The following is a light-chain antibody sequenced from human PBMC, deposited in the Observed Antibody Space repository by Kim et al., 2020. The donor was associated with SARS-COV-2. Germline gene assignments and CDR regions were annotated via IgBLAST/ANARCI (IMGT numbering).Light chain of an antibody. V-gene: IGKV3-20*01. CDR2: GAS. CDR3: QQYGSSPRA. Sequence: APGERATLSCRASQIVSSNYLAWYQQKPGQAPRVLIYGASSRATGIPDRFSGSGSETDFTLTISRLEPEDFAVYYCQQYGSSPRAFGQGTKVDIK. CDR1: QIVSSNY. J-gene: IGKJ1*01.